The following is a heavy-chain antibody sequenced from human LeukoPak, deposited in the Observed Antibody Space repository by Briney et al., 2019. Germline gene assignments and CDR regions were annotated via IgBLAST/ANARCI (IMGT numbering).Heavy chain of an antibody. CDR3: ARDRYGSGSYVY. CDR2: IYYSGST. D-gene: IGHD3-10*01. Sequence: PSETLSLTCTVSGGSISSYYWSWIRQPPGKGLEWIGYIYYSGSTNYNPSLKSRVTISVDTSKNQFSLKLSSVTAADTAVYYCARDRYGSGSYVYWGQGTLVTVSS. J-gene: IGHJ4*02. V-gene: IGHV4-59*01. CDR1: GGSISSYY.